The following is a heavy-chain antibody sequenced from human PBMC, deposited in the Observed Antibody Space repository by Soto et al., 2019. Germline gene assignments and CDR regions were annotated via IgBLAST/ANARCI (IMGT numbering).Heavy chain of an antibody. V-gene: IGHV3-11*01. D-gene: IGHD6-19*01. CDR1: GFIFSDYY. Sequence: PGGSLRLSCAGSGFIFSDYYITWIRRAPGKGLEWVSYINTLSSAIYYADSVKGRFTISRDNAKNSVYLQMKSLRAEDTAVDYCARRLQWQLRPLDSWGRGPLVTVSS. CDR3: ARRLQWQLRPLDS. CDR2: INTLSSAI. J-gene: IGHJ4*02.